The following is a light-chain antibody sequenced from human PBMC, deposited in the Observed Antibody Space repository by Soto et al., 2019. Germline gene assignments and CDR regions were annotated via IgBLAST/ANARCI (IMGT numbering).Light chain of an antibody. CDR3: ENYTTWPPYS. V-gene: IGKV3-15*01. CDR2: GAS. Sequence: EIVMTQSPATLSVSPGERATVSCRASQSVDSNLAWYQQKPGQAPRLLIYGASTRTTGIQARFTGSGSGTDFTLTNTGLHYDDFELYTSENYTTWPPYSFGKGPNTDIK. CDR1: QSVDSN. J-gene: IGKJ2*01.